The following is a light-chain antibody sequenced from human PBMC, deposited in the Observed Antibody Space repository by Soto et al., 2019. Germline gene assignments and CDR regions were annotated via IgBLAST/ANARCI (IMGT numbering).Light chain of an antibody. CDR1: SSNIGAGYD. J-gene: IGLJ2*01. Sequence: QSALTQPPSVSGAPGQRVTISCTGSSSNIGAGYDVHWYQQLPGTAPKLLIYGNSNRPSGVPDRFSGSKSGTSASLAITGLQAEDEADYYCQSYDSNLSGLLFGGGTKLTVL. CDR2: GNS. V-gene: IGLV1-40*01. CDR3: QSYDSNLSGLL.